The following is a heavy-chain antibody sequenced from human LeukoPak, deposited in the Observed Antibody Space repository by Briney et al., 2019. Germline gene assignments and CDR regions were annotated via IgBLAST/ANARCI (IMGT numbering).Heavy chain of an antibody. Sequence: GGSLRLSCAASGFTFSSYWMSWVRQAPGKGLEWVSVIYSGGTTYYADSVKGRFTISRDNSKNTLSLQMNNLRVEDTAVYYCARDGYGNNYMDVWGKGTTVTVSS. CDR3: ARDGYGNNYMDV. CDR1: GFTFSSYW. D-gene: IGHD1/OR15-1a*01. J-gene: IGHJ6*03. V-gene: IGHV3-53*01. CDR2: IYSGGTT.